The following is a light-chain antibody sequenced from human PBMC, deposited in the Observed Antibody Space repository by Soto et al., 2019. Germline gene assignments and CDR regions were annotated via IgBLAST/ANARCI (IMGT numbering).Light chain of an antibody. CDR1: QRVSASY. Sequence: EIVLTQSPGTLSLSPGERATLSCRASQRVSASYLAWYQQKPGQAPRPLIYGASSRATGIPDRFSGSGSGTDFTLTISRLEPEDFAVYYCQQYGSSPQTFGQGTKVEIK. CDR2: GAS. CDR3: QQYGSSPQT. V-gene: IGKV3-20*01. J-gene: IGKJ1*01.